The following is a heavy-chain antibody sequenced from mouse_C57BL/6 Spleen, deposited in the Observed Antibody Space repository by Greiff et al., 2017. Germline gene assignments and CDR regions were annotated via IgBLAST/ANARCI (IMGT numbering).Heavy chain of an antibody. J-gene: IGHJ3*01. D-gene: IGHD4-1*01. CDR3: ARNWDDAY. Sequence: DVKVEESGGGLVKPGGSLKLSCAASGFTFSDYGMHWVRQAPEKGLEWVAYISSGSSTIYYADTVKGRFTISRDNAKNTLFLQMTSLRSEDTAMYYCARNWDDAYWGQGTLVTVSA. CDR2: ISSGSSTI. V-gene: IGHV5-17*01. CDR1: GFTFSDYG.